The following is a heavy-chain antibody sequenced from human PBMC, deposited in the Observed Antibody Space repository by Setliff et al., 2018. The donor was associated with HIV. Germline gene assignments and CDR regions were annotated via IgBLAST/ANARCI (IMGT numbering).Heavy chain of an antibody. V-gene: IGHV4-31*03. Sequence: SETLSLTCTVSGASITSGYYWSWVRQRPGRGLEWIGHIYYRGDTYYSPSLKSRLAISVDTSKMQFSLTVTSMTAADAAVYYCARVRTGDRSFDFWGQGTLVTVSS. CDR1: GASITSGYY. CDR3: ARVRTGDRSFDF. D-gene: IGHD1-1*01. CDR2: IYYRGDT. J-gene: IGHJ4*02.